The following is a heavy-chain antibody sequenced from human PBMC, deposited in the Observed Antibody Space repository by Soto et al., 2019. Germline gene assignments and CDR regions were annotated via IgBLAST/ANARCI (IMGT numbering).Heavy chain of an antibody. Sequence: PGGSLRLSCAASGFTFSSFVMHWVRQAPGKGLEWVAALSYDGSNKNYADSVKGRFTISRDNSKSTLYLQMNSLTIEDTAVYYCVRDDPRITLYGLGDYRGQGPLVTVSS. CDR3: VRDDPRITLYGLGDY. V-gene: IGHV3-30*04. CDR1: GFTFSSFV. D-gene: IGHD3-10*01. CDR2: LSYDGSNK. J-gene: IGHJ4*02.